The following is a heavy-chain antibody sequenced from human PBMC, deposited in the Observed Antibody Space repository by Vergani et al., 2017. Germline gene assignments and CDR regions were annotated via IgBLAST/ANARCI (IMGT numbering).Heavy chain of an antibody. V-gene: IGHV3-33*08. J-gene: IGHJ4*02. Sequence: VQLLESGGGSVQPGESLRLSCVASGFRFREHGMNWVRQAPGKGLEWVAVIWYDGSNKYYADSVKGRFTISRDNSKNTLYLQMNSLRAEDTAVYYCARDVPTTDYWGQGTLVTVSS. CDR2: IWYDGSNK. D-gene: IGHD4-17*01. CDR3: ARDVPTTDY. CDR1: GFRFREHG.